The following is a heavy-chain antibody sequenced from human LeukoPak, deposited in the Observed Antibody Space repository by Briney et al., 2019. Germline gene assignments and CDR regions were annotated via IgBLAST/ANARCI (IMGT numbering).Heavy chain of an antibody. V-gene: IGHV3-53*01. CDR3: ARGGDNSSEAFDI. D-gene: IGHD6-6*01. CDR1: GFTVSSNY. Sequence: GGSLRLSCAASGFTVSSNYMSWVRQAPGKGLEWVSVIYSGGSTYYADSVKGRFTISRDNSKNTLYLQMNSLRAEDTAVYYCARGGDNSSEAFDIWGQGTMVTVSS. CDR2: IYSGGST. J-gene: IGHJ3*02.